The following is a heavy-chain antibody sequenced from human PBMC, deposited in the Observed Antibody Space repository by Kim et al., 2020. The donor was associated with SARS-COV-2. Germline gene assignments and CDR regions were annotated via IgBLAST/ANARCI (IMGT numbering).Heavy chain of an antibody. CDR2: IYSGGST. CDR3: ARDVDNHYDSSGYFAY. CDR1: GFTVRSNY. V-gene: IGHV3-66*01. J-gene: IGHJ4*02. Sequence: GGSLRLSCAASGFTVRSNYMSWVRQAPGKGLEWVSVIYSGGSTYYADSVKGRFTISRDNSKNTLYLQMNSLRAEDTAVYYCARDVDNHYDSSGYFAYWGQGTLVTVSS. D-gene: IGHD3-22*01.